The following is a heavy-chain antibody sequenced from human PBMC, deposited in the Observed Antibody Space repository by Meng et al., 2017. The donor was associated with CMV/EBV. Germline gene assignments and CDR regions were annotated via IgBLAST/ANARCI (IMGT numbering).Heavy chain of an antibody. V-gene: IGHV3-30*02. Sequence: GGSLRLSCAASGFTFSTYGMHWVRQAPGKGLEWVAFVQYDGSNKYYADSVKGRFTISRDNSKNTLYLQMNSLRAEDTAVYYCARAVRVYCSSTSCYIDYWGQGTLVTVSS. CDR2: VQYDGSNK. CDR1: GFTFSTYG. CDR3: ARAVRVYCSSTSCYIDY. D-gene: IGHD2-2*01. J-gene: IGHJ4*02.